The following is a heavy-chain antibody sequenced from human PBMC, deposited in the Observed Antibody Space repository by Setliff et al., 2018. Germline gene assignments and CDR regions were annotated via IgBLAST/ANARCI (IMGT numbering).Heavy chain of an antibody. J-gene: IGHJ5*02. CDR2: IHPSGST. CDR3: ARTTGSTHNWLDP. Sequence: SETLSLTCTVSGDSISSGSYHWSWIRKPAGKGLEWIGRIHPSGSTNYNPSLKSRVTISVDTSKNQFSLKVSSVTAADTAVYYRARTTGSTHNWLDPWGPGTLVTVSS. D-gene: IGHD1-1*01. CDR1: GDSISSGSYH. V-gene: IGHV4-61*02.